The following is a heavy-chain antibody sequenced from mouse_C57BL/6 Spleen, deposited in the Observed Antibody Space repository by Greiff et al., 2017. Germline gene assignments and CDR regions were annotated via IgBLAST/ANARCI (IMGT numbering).Heavy chain of an antibody. J-gene: IGHJ4*01. Sequence: VQLKESGTVLARPGASVTMSCKTSGYTFTSYWMHWVQQRPGQGLEWIGAIYPGNSDTSYNQKFKGKAKLTAVTSASTAYMELSSLTNEDSAVYYCTRDYYGSSPTYAMDYWGQGTSVTVSS. V-gene: IGHV1-5*01. CDR3: TRDYYGSSPTYAMDY. CDR1: GYTFTSYW. D-gene: IGHD1-1*01. CDR2: IYPGNSDT.